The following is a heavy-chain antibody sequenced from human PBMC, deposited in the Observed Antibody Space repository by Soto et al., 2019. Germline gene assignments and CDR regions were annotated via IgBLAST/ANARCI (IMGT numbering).Heavy chain of an antibody. J-gene: IGHJ3*02. V-gene: IGHV3-30-3*01. CDR1: GFTFSSYA. CDR2: ISYDGSNQ. Sequence: ESGGGVVQPGRSLRLSCAASGFTFSSYAMHWVRQAPGKGLEWVAVISYDGSNQYYADSVKGRFTISRDNSKNTLYLQMNSLRAEDTAVYYCARLLLSPVGATPYDAFDIWGQGTMVTVSS. D-gene: IGHD1-26*01. CDR3: ARLLLSPVGATPYDAFDI.